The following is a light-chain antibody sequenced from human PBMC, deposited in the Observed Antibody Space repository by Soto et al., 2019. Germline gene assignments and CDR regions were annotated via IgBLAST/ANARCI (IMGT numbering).Light chain of an antibody. CDR2: DAS. V-gene: IGKV1-5*01. CDR1: QSITTF. Sequence: GYRVTITGRASQSITTFLAWYQQKPGKAPQILIYDASKLEPGVPSRLRGGGSGTEFTLTISSLQPDDFATYYCQQYSTYPLTFGGGTKVDIK. CDR3: QQYSTYPLT. J-gene: IGKJ4*01.